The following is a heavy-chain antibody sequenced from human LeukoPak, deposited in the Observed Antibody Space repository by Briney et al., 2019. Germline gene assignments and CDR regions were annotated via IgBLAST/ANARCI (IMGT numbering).Heavy chain of an antibody. Sequence: PSETLSLTCTVSGGSISSYYWSWIRQPPGKGLEWIGYIYYSGSTNYNPSLKSRVTISADTSKNQFSLKLSSVTAADTAVCYCARGLTMVRGVVTYDYWGQGTLVTVSS. CDR2: IYYSGST. D-gene: IGHD3-10*01. V-gene: IGHV4-59*08. CDR1: GGSISSYY. CDR3: ARGLTMVRGVVTYDY. J-gene: IGHJ4*02.